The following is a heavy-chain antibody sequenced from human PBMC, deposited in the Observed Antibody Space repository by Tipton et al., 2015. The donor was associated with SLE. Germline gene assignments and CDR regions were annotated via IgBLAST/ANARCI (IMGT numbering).Heavy chain of an antibody. V-gene: IGHV4-4*08. D-gene: IGHD3-3*01. Sequence: LRLSCTVSGGSISSYYWSWIRQPPGKGLEWIGYIYTSGSTNYNPSLKSRVTISVDTSKNQFSLKLSSVTAADTAVYYCARGAQTSVTIFGVVINLFDYWGQGTLVTVSS. CDR2: IYTSGST. J-gene: IGHJ4*02. CDR3: ARGAQTSVTIFGVVINLFDY. CDR1: GGSISSYY.